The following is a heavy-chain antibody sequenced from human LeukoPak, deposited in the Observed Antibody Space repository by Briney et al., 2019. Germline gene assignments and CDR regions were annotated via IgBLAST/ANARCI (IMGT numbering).Heavy chain of an antibody. CDR1: GGTFSSYA. D-gene: IGHD4-23*01. CDR2: IIPILGIA. CDR3: ARGGSGWATVGEEGDY. Sequence: SVKVSCKASGGTFSSYAISWVRQAPGQGLEWMGRIIPILGIANYAQKFQGSVTITADKSTSTAYMELSSLRSEDTAVYYCARGGSGWATVGEEGDYWGQGTLVTVSS. J-gene: IGHJ4*02. V-gene: IGHV1-69*04.